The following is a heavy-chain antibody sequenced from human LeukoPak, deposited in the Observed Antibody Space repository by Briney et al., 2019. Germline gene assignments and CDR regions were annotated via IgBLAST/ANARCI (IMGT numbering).Heavy chain of an antibody. CDR3: ARDLEVPGGNRLFDY. V-gene: IGHV3-48*02. CDR2: ISRSSSTI. CDR1: GFTFSSYR. D-gene: IGHD4-23*01. J-gene: IGHJ4*02. Sequence: PGWSLRLSCAVSGFTFSSYRMNWVRQAPGKGLEWFSAISRSSSTIDYADSVKGRFSISRDNAKNSMYLQMNSLIDEDTAVYYCARDLEVPGGNRLFDYWGQGTLVTVSS.